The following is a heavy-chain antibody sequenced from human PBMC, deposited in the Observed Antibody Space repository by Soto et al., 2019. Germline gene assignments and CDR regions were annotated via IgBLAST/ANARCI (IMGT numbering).Heavy chain of an antibody. CDR2: IYTSGST. V-gene: IGHV4-4*07. CDR3: ARDLARYCTNGVCRSNWFDP. Sequence: SETLSRTCTVSGGSISSYYWSWIRQPAGKGLEWIGRIYTSGSTNYNPSLKSRVTMSVDTSKNQFSLKLSSVTAADTAVYYCARDLARYCTNGVCRSNWFDPWGQGTLVTVSS. J-gene: IGHJ5*02. CDR1: GGSISSYY. D-gene: IGHD2-8*01.